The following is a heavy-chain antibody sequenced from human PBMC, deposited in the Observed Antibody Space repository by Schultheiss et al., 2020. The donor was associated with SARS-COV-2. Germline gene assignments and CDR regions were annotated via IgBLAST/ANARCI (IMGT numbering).Heavy chain of an antibody. CDR1: GGSISSYY. J-gene: IGHJ5*02. V-gene: IGHV4-4*07. CDR2: IYTSGST. Sequence: SETLSLTCTVSGGSISSYYWSWIRQPAGKGLEWIGRIYTSGSTNYNPSLKSRVTISVDTSKNQFSLRLSSVTAADTAVYYCARQYCSSTSCYVFWFDPWGQGTLVTVSS. D-gene: IGHD2-2*01. CDR3: ARQYCSSTSCYVFWFDP.